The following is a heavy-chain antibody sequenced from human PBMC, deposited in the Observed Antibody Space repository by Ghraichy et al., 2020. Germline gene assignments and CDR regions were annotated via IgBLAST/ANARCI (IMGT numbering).Heavy chain of an antibody. Sequence: GGSLRLSCTLSGFTFSQYAMSWVRQAPGKGLEWVSSIGLSGYSTYYADSVKGRFTISRDTSKNTLYLQMNSLTAEDAAVYYCAKDPVGYYYGMDVWGQGTTVTVSS. J-gene: IGHJ6*02. V-gene: IGHV3-23*01. CDR1: GFTFSQYA. CDR3: AKDPVGYYYGMDV. CDR2: IGLSGYST. D-gene: IGHD2-15*01.